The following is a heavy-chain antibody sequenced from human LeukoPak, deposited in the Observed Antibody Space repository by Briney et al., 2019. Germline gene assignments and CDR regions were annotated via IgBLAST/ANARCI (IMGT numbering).Heavy chain of an antibody. Sequence: SETLSLTCTVSGGSISNYYWSWIRQPPGKGLEWLGYISYSGSTNYNPSLKSRVTMSVDTSKNQFSLKLSSVTDADTAVYYCARHSSTWYALDYWGQGTLVTVSS. CDR1: GGSISNYY. V-gene: IGHV4-59*01. J-gene: IGHJ4*02. D-gene: IGHD6-13*01. CDR2: ISYSGST. CDR3: ARHSSTWYALDY.